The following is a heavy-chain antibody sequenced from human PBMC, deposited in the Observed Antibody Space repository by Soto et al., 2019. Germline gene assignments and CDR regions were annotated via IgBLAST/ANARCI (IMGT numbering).Heavy chain of an antibody. D-gene: IGHD5-18*01. CDR2: IYHSGST. CDR3: ARDRGGYSYGHPYYYGMDV. CDR1: CYSIISGYY. Sequence: PSETLSLTCAFSCYSIISGYYWGWIRQPPGKGLEWIGSIYHSGSTYYNPSLKSRVTISVDTSKNQFSLKLSSVTAADTAVYYCARDRGGYSYGHPYYYGMDVWGQGTTVTVSS. J-gene: IGHJ6*02. V-gene: IGHV4-38-2*02.